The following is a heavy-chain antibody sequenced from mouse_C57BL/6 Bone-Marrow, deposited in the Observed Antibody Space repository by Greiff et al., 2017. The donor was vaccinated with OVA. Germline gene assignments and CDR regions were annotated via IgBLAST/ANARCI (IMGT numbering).Heavy chain of an antibody. CDR3: ARSRQLRLRYAMDY. CDR2: IYPGDGDT. CDR1: GYAFSSSW. Sequence: VQRVESGPELVKPGASVKISCKASGYAFSSSWMNWVKQRPGKGLEWIGRIYPGDGDTNYNGKFKGKATLTADKSSSTAYMQLSSLTSEDSAVYFCARSRQLRLRYAMDYWGQGTSVTVSS. D-gene: IGHD3-2*02. V-gene: IGHV1-82*01. J-gene: IGHJ4*01.